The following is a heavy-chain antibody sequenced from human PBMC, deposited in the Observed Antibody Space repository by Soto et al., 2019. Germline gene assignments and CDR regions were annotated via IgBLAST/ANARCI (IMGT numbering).Heavy chain of an antibody. J-gene: IGHJ4*02. V-gene: IGHV3-74*01. Sequence: EVQLVESGGGLVQPGGSLRLSCAASGFTFSSYWMHWVRQAPGQGLVWVSRINSDGHSTSYADSVKGRFTISRDNAKNTLYLQMNSLRAEDTAVYYCARDYGDYPPSDYWGQGTLVTVSS. CDR2: INSDGHST. CDR3: ARDYGDYPPSDY. CDR1: GFTFSSYW. D-gene: IGHD4-17*01.